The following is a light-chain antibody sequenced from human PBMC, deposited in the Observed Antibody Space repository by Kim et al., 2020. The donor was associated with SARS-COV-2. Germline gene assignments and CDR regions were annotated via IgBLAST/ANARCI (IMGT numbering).Light chain of an antibody. Sequence: NFMLTQPHSVSESPGKTVTISCTRSSGSIASNYVQWYQQRPGSAPTTVIYEDNQRPSGVPDRFSGSIDSSSNSASLTISGLKTEDEADYYCQSYDSSNVVFGGGTQLTFL. CDR3: QSYDSSNVV. CDR2: EDN. J-gene: IGLJ2*01. CDR1: SGSIASNY. V-gene: IGLV6-57*04.